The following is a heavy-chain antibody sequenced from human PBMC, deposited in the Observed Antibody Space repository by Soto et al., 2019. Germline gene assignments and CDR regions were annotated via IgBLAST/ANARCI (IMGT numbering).Heavy chain of an antibody. D-gene: IGHD6-6*01. CDR3: ARDRASSSSIFDY. Sequence: GGSLRLSCAASGFTFSSYSMNWVRQAPGKGLEWVSSISSSSSYIYYADSVKGRFTISRDNAKNSLYLQMNSLRAEDTAVYYCARDRASSSSIFDYWGQGTLVTVPQ. CDR1: GFTFSSYS. J-gene: IGHJ4*02. V-gene: IGHV3-21*01. CDR2: ISSSSSYI.